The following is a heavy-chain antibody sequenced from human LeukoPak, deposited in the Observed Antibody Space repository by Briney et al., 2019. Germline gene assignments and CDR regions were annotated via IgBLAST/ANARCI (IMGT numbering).Heavy chain of an antibody. Sequence: ASVTVSCTASGYTFTSYGISWVRQAPGQGLEWMGWISAYNGNTNYAQKLQGRVTMTTDTSTSTAYMELRSLRSDDTAVYYCARSANRENWFDPWGQGTLVTVSS. D-gene: IGHD1-14*01. CDR3: ARSANRENWFDP. J-gene: IGHJ5*02. CDR2: ISAYNGNT. V-gene: IGHV1-18*01. CDR1: GYTFTSYG.